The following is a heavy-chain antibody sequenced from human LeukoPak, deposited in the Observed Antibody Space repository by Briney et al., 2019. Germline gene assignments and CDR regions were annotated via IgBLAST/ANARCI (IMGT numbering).Heavy chain of an antibody. Sequence: SETLSLTCTVYGGSLSGYYWSWIRQPPGKGPEWIGEINHSGATSYNPSLKSRVTISADTSRNQFSLKLTSVTAADTAVYYCARGDYTDYTFYVWGQGTMVTVSS. CDR3: ARGDYTDYTFYV. J-gene: IGHJ3*01. V-gene: IGHV4-34*01. CDR2: INHSGAT. CDR1: GGSLSGYY. D-gene: IGHD4-11*01.